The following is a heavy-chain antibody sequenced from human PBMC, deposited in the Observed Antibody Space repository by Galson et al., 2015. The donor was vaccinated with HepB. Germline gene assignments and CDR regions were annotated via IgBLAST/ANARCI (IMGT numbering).Heavy chain of an antibody. CDR3: ASSSRDIVVLDY. CDR1: GYTFTSYY. CDR2: INPSGGST. D-gene: IGHD5-12*01. J-gene: IGHJ4*02. Sequence: SVKVSCKASGYTFTSYYMHWVRQAPGQGLEWMGIINPSGGSTSYAQKLQGRVTMTRDTSTSTVYMELSSLRSEDTAVYYCASSSRDIVVLDYWGQGTLVTVSS. V-gene: IGHV1-46*04.